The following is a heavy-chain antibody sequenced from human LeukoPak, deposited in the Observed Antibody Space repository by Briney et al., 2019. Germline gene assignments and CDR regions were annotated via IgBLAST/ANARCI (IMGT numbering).Heavy chain of an antibody. J-gene: IGHJ4*02. V-gene: IGHV3-30*18. Sequence: GGSLRLSCAASGFTFSSYGMHWVRQAPGKGLEWVAVISYDGSNKYYADSVKGRFTISRDNSKNTLYLQMNSLRAVDTAVYYCAKLVEWELTDGADYWGQGTLVTVSS. CDR2: ISYDGSNK. CDR3: AKLVEWELTDGADY. CDR1: GFTFSSYG. D-gene: IGHD1-26*01.